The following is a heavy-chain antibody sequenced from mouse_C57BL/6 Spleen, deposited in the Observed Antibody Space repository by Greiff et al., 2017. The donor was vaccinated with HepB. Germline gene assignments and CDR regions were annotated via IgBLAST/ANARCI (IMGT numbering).Heavy chain of an antibody. CDR2: IYPRSGNT. V-gene: IGHV1-81*01. D-gene: IGHD1-1*01. CDR1: GYTFTSYG. J-gene: IGHJ1*03. Sequence: QVQLKESGAELARPGASVKLSCKASGYTFTSYGISWVKQRTGQGLEWIGEIYPRSGNTYYNEKFKGKATLTADKSSSTAYMELRSLTSEDSAVYFCAREGNYYGSPGGFDVWGTGTTVTVSS. CDR3: AREGNYYGSPGGFDV.